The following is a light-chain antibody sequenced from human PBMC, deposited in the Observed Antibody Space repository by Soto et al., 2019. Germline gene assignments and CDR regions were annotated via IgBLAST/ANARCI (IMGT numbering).Light chain of an antibody. CDR1: QSSSGS. CDR2: GAS. Sequence: DIQMTQSPPSLSASVRDRVTITCRASQSSSGSLNWYQQKPGKXPXXLIYGASTLQSGVPSRFSGSGSGTDYTLSISSMQPEDFATDDCQQRYRTPTFSQGTRLEIK. J-gene: IGKJ5*01. V-gene: IGKV1-39*01. CDR3: QQRYRTPT.